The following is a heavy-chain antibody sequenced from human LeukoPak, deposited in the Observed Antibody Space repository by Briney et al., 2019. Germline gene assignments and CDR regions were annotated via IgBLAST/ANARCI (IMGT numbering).Heavy chain of an antibody. CDR1: GYSFTSYW. Sequence: GASLKISCKGSGYSFTSYWISWVRQMPGKGLEWMGRIDPSDSYTNYSPSFQGHVTISADKSIITAYLQWSSLKASDTAMYYCARLGYCSSTSCYDFDYWGQGTLVTVSS. D-gene: IGHD2-2*01. CDR3: ARLGYCSSTSCYDFDY. J-gene: IGHJ4*02. V-gene: IGHV5-10-1*01. CDR2: IDPSDSYT.